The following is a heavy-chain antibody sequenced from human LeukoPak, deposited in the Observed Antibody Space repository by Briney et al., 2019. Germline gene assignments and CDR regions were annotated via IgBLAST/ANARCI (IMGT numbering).Heavy chain of an antibody. V-gene: IGHV3-11*04. CDR2: ISSSGGTI. D-gene: IGHD3/OR15-3a*01. Sequence: GGSLRLSCAASGFTFSDYYMSWIRQAPGKGLEWVSYISSSGGTIYYADSVKGRFTISRDNSKNTLYLQMNSLRAEDTAVYYCARGLAMELLYWFDPWGQGTLVTVSS. CDR1: GFTFSDYY. CDR3: ARGLAMELLYWFDP. J-gene: IGHJ5*02.